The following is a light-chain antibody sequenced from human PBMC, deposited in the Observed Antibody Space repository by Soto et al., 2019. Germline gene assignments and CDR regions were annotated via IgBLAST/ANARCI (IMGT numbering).Light chain of an antibody. J-gene: IGLJ2*01. CDR3: CSYAGNYILV. Sequence: QSVLTQPRSVSGSPGQSVTISCTGTSSDVGGYHYVSWYQQHPGKAPKFIIYDVSKRPSGVPDRFSGSKSGNTASLTISGLQSEDEADYYCCSYAGNYILVFGGGTKLTVL. V-gene: IGLV2-11*01. CDR1: SSDVGGYHY. CDR2: DVS.